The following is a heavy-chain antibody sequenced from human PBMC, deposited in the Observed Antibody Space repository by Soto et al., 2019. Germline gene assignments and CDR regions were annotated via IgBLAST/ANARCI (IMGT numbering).Heavy chain of an antibody. CDR3: AKGGRGSSWVY. V-gene: IGHV3-30*18. Sequence: GGSLRLSCAASGFTFSSYGMHWVRQAPGKGLEWVAVISYDGSNKYYADSVKGRFTISRDNSKNTLYLQMNSLRAEDTAVYYCAKGGRGSSWVYWGQGTLVTVSS. J-gene: IGHJ4*02. D-gene: IGHD6-13*01. CDR2: ISYDGSNK. CDR1: GFTFSSYG.